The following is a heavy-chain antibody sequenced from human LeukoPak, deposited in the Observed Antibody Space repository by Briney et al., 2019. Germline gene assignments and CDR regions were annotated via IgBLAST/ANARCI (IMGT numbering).Heavy chain of an antibody. D-gene: IGHD4-17*01. Sequence: PGGSLRLSCTASGFTFSSYAMHWVRQAPGKGLEWVAVISYDGSNKYYADSVKGRFTISRDNSKNTLYLRMNSLRAEDTAVYYCARGYGDYVFAHDYWGQGTLVTVSS. CDR1: GFTFSSYA. J-gene: IGHJ4*02. CDR2: ISYDGSNK. CDR3: ARGYGDYVFAHDY. V-gene: IGHV3-30-3*01.